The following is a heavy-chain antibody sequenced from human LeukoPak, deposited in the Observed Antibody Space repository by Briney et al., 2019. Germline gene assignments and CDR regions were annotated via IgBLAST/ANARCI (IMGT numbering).Heavy chain of an antibody. CDR3: ARGRSYYDSSGYPLNWYFDL. CDR1: GGSLSGYY. D-gene: IGHD3-22*01. V-gene: IGHV4-34*01. J-gene: IGHJ2*01. Sequence: SETLSLTCAVYGGSLSGYYWSWIRQPPGKGLEWIGEINHSGSTNYNPSLKSRVTISVDTSKNQFSLKLSSVTAADTAVYYCARGRSYYDSSGYPLNWYFDLWGRGTLVTVSS. CDR2: INHSGST.